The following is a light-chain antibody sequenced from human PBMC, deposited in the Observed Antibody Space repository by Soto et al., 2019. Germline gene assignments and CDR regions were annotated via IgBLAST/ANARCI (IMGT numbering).Light chain of an antibody. Sequence: QSVLTQPPSASGAPGQRFTTSCSGSGPNIGSSSVNGYQHLTGMAPKFIIFSNYERPSVVPDRFSASKSGTSASLAISGLQSEDEAAYFCAAWDDSLTGHYVFGSGTKVTVL. V-gene: IGLV1-44*01. CDR3: AAWDDSLTGHYV. J-gene: IGLJ1*01. CDR2: SNY. CDR1: GPNIGSSS.